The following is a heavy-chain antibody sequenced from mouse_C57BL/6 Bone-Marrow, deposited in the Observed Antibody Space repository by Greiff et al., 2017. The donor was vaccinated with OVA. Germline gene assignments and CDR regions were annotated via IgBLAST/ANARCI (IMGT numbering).Heavy chain of an antibody. V-gene: IGHV1-81*01. J-gene: IGHJ2*01. CDR2: IYPRSGNT. CDR3: ARAYDYDGGHYFDY. D-gene: IGHD2-4*01. Sequence: VKLMESGAELVRPGASVKLSCKASGYTFTSYGISWVKQRTGQGLEWIGEIYPRSGNTYYNEKFKGKATLTADKSSSTAYMELRSLTSEDSAVYFCARAYDYDGGHYFDYCGQGTTLTVSS. CDR1: GYTFTSYG.